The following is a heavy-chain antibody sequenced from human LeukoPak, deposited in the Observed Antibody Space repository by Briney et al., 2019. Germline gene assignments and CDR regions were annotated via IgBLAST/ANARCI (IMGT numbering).Heavy chain of an antibody. Sequence: SETLSLTCTVSGYSISSGYYWGWIRQPPGKGLEWIGSIYHSGSTYYNPSLKSRVTISVDTSKNQFSLKLSSVTAADTAVYYCARGPRGSSSSNLRYWGQGTLVTVSS. CDR2: IYHSGST. J-gene: IGHJ4*02. CDR1: GYSISSGYY. V-gene: IGHV4-38-2*02. D-gene: IGHD6-6*01. CDR3: ARGPRGSSSSNLRY.